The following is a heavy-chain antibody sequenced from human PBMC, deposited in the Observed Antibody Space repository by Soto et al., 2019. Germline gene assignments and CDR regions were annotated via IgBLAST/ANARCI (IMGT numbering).Heavy chain of an antibody. V-gene: IGHV5-10-1*04. D-gene: IGHD6-6*01. CDR2: IDPSDSYT. CDR3: ARRVQQLVRGWFDP. J-gene: IGHJ5*02. CDR1: GYSFTSYW. Sequence: GESLKISCKGSGYSFTSYWISWVRQMPGKGLEWMGRIDPSDSYTNYSPSFQGQVTISVDKSTSTTYLQWSSLKASDTAIYYCARRVQQLVRGWFDPWGQGTQVTVSS.